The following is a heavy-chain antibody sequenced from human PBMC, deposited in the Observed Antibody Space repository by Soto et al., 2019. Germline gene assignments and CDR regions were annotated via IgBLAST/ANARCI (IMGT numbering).Heavy chain of an antibody. CDR1: GFTFSSYG. CDR3: ARDKGIAAPLNIDY. CDR2: IWYDGSNK. D-gene: IGHD6-13*01. J-gene: IGHJ4*02. Sequence: QVQLVESGGGVVQPGRSLRLSCAASGFTFSSYGMHWVRQAPGKGLEGVAVIWYDGSNKYYADSVKGRFTISRDNSKNTLYLQMNSLRAEDTAVYYCARDKGIAAPLNIDYWGQGTLVTVSS. V-gene: IGHV3-33*01.